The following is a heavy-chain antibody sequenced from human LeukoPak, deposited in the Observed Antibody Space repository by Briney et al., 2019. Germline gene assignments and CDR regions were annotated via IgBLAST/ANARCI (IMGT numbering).Heavy chain of an antibody. CDR1: GFTFSSYW. Sequence: GGSLRLSCAASGFTFSSYWMNWVRQAPGKGLVWVSQINSDGSDTTYADSVKGRFTISRDNAKNTLYLQMNSLRAEDTAVYYCSGGGSIEVTGYWGQGTLVTVSS. D-gene: IGHD2-21*02. V-gene: IGHV3-74*01. CDR3: SGGGSIEVTGY. J-gene: IGHJ4*02. CDR2: INSDGSDT.